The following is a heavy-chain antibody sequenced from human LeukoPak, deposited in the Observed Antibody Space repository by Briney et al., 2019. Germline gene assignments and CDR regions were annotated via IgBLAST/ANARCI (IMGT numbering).Heavy chain of an antibody. CDR1: GGSISSGDYY. CDR3: ARGIYAYYDILTGYHPLDY. D-gene: IGHD3-9*01. Sequence: PSQTLSLTCTVSGGSISSGDYYWSWIRQPRGKGLEWIGNIYYSGSTYYNPSLKSRVTISVDTSKNQFSLKLSSVTAADTAVYYCARGIYAYYDILTGYHPLDYWGQGTLVTVSS. CDR2: IYYSGST. J-gene: IGHJ4*02. V-gene: IGHV4-30-4*08.